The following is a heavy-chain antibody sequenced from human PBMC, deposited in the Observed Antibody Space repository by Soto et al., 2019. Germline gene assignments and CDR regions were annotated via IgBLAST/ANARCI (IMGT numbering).Heavy chain of an antibody. CDR2: IYHSGTS. CDR1: GNSISTTNW. CDR3: ARDVGYHYDGSPSGQFDF. Sequence: QVELQESGPGLVKPSGTLSLTCAVFGNSISTTNWWRWVRQSPGKGLEWIGEIYHSGTSNYNPSLKSRVTISLDKSKIQFSLKLSSVTAADTAVYYCARDVGYHYDGSPSGQFDFWGQGTLVIVSS. D-gene: IGHD3-22*01. J-gene: IGHJ4*02. V-gene: IGHV4-4*02.